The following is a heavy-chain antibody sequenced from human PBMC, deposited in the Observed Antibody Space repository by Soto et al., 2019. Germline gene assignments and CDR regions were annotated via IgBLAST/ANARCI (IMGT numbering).Heavy chain of an antibody. J-gene: IGHJ4*02. CDR1: GFTVSSNY. D-gene: IGHD6-13*01. CDR3: ARSSNSIAAAGTGFDY. CDR2: IYSGGST. Sequence: SGGSLRLSCAASGFTVSSNYMSWVRQAPGKGLECVSVIYSGGSTYYADSVKGRFTISRDNSKNTLYLQMNSLRAEDTAVYYCARSSNSIAAAGTGFDYWGQGT. V-gene: IGHV3-53*01.